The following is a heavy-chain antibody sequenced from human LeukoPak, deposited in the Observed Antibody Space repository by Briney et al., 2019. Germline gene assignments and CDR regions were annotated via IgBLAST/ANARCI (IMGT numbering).Heavy chain of an antibody. D-gene: IGHD6-19*01. J-gene: IGHJ4*02. CDR1: GGSFSGYC. CDR2: INHSGST. CDR3: ARGSSGWYAY. V-gene: IGHV4-34*01. Sequence: SETLSLTCAVYGGSFSGYCWSWIRQPPGKGLEWIGEINHSGSTNYNPSLKSRVTISVDTSKNQFSLKLSSVTAADTAVYYCARGSSGWYAYWGQGTLVTVSS.